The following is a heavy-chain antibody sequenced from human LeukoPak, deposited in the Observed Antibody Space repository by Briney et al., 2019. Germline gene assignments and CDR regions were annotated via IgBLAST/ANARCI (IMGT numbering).Heavy chain of an antibody. V-gene: IGHV3-23*01. J-gene: IGHJ4*02. CDR3: ARYSGSYYYPPAWDL. D-gene: IGHD1-26*01. CDR2: TSTSGGSA. Sequence: GGSLRLSCEASGFSFNIYGMHWVRQAPGKGLEWVSATSTSGGSAYYADSVKGRFTISRDNSKNTLYLQMDSLRADDTAVYYCARYSGSYYYPPAWDLWGQGTLVTVSS. CDR1: GFSFNIYG.